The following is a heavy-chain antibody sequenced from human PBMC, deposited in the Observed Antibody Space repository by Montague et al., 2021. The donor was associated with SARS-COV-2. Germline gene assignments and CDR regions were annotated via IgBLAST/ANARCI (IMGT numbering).Heavy chain of an antibody. Sequence: SETRSLTCAISGGSFSNYYWSWIRQPQGKGLEWVGEVNQSGTTIYNPSVKSEVTISGDTSKNQFYLRLKSVTAADTALYYCARGRRPVVVPGGVPAGRAFYIWGQGTMVTVSS. CDR1: GGSFSNYY. V-gene: IGHV4-34*01. J-gene: IGHJ3*02. CDR3: ARGRRPVVVPGGVPAGRAFYI. CDR2: VNQSGTT. D-gene: IGHD2-2*01.